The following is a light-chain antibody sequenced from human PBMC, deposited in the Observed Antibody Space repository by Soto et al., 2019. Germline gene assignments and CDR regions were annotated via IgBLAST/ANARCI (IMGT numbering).Light chain of an antibody. CDR1: QNIYSY. Sequence: DIQMTQSPSSLSASIGDRVTITCRASQNIYSYLNWYLQKPGKAPQLLICATSILQSGVPSRFSGSGSGTDFTLTISSLQSEDFAIYHCQQSYSIPSTFGQGTRLEIK. J-gene: IGKJ2*01. CDR3: QQSYSIPST. V-gene: IGKV1-39*01. CDR2: ATS.